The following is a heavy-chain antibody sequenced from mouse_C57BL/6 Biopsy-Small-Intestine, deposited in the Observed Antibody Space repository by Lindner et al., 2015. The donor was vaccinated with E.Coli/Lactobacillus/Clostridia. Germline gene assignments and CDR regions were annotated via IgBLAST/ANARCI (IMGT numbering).Heavy chain of an antibody. CDR3: AISGSGRYSVFFYY. CDR2: VDPDTGDT. CDR1: GYTFTGYY. J-gene: IGHJ4*01. D-gene: IGHD2-14*01. Sequence: SVKVSCKASGYTFTGYYIHWLRQAPGQGLEWMGWVDPDTGDTDYAQRFQGWVTMTSNTSITTGSMELSNLKSDDTAVYYCAISGSGRYSVFFYYWGQGTLVTVSS. V-gene: IGHV14-4*02.